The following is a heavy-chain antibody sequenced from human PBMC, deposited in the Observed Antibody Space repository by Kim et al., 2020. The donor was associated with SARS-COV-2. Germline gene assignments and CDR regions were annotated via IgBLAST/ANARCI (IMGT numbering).Heavy chain of an antibody. CDR1: GGTFSSYA. CDR2: IIPIFGTA. D-gene: IGHD2-15*01. J-gene: IGHJ1*01. CDR3: ARGPPLGYCSGGSCYLAEYFQH. V-gene: IGHV1-69*13. Sequence: SVKVSCKASGGTFSSYAISWVRQAPGQGLEWMGGIIPIFGTANYAQKFQGRVTITADESTSTAYMELSSLGSEDTAVYYCARGPPLGYCSGGSCYLAEYFQHWGQGTLVTVSS.